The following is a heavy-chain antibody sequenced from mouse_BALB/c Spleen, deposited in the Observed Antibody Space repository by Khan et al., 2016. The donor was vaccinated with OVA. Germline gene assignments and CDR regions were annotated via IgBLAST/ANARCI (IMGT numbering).Heavy chain of an antibody. D-gene: IGHD1-1*01. CDR2: IISGGSYT. CDR1: GFTFSTYG. J-gene: IGHJ3*01. CDR3: TRLAYYYNSEGFDY. Sequence: EVELVESGGDLVKPGGSLKLSCAASGFTFSTYGMSWVRQTPDKRLEWVAAIISGGSYTNSPASVKGRFSISRDTAKNTLYLQMRSLKSEDTAIYYCTRLAYYYNSEGFDYWGQGTLVTVSA. V-gene: IGHV5-6*01.